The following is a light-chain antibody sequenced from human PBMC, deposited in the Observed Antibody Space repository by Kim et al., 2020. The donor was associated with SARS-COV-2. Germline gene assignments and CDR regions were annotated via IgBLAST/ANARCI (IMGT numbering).Light chain of an antibody. V-gene: IGLV2-14*01. CDR1: SSDVGEYDY. J-gene: IGLJ2*01. Sequence: QSVLTQPASVSGSPGQSITISCTGTSSDVGEYDYVSWYRQYADKAPKLMIYDVTKRPSGVSNRFSGSTAGNTASLTISGLPAEDAAYYYCSSVTSSNTEIFGGGTQLTVL. CDR2: DVT. CDR3: SSVTSSNTEI.